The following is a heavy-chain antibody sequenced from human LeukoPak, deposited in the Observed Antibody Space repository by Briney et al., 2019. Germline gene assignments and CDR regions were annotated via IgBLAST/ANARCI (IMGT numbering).Heavy chain of an antibody. J-gene: IGHJ5*02. D-gene: IGHD3-22*01. CDR1: GGSLSSGVYY. V-gene: IGHV4-30-4*01. CDR2: MYYSGST. Sequence: SEPLSLTCTLSGGSLSSGVYYWSWIRQPAGEGLEWIAYMYYSGSTYYNPSLKSRVTMSADTSKNQLSLKLSSVTAADTAVYYCARPYYYDSRIDPWGQGILVTVSS. CDR3: ARPYYYDSRIDP.